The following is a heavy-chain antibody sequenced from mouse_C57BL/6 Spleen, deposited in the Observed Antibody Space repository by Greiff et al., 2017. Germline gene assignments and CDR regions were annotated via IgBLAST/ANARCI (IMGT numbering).Heavy chain of an antibody. CDR1: GYTFTSYG. V-gene: IGHV1-81*01. Sequence: VQLQQSGAELARPGASVKLSCKASGYTFTSYGISWVKQRTGQGLEWIGEIYPRSGNTYYNEKFKGKATLTADKSSSTAYMELRSLTSEDSAVYFCARRDYYGSSYDFEYWGQGTTLTVSS. J-gene: IGHJ2*01. CDR2: IYPRSGNT. D-gene: IGHD1-1*01. CDR3: ARRDYYGSSYDFEY.